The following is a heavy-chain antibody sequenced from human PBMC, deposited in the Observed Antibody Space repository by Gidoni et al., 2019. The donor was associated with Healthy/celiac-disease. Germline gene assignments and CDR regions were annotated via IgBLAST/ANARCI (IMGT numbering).Heavy chain of an antibody. J-gene: IGHJ6*02. CDR3: ARGGYCSSTSCYHYYYGMDV. Sequence: QVQLQESGPGLVKPSETLSLTCTVAGGSISSYYWSWIRQPPGKGLEWIGYIHYSGSTNYHPSLKSRVTISVDTSKNQFALKLSSVTAADTAVYYCARGGYCSSTSCYHYYYGMDVWGQGTTVTVSS. CDR2: IHYSGST. V-gene: IGHV4-59*01. CDR1: GGSISSYY. D-gene: IGHD2-2*01.